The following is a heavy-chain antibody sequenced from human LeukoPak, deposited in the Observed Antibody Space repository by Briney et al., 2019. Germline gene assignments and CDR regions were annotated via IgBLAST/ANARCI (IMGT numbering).Heavy chain of an antibody. CDR1: GFTFSSYD. CDR2: ISYDRSNK. V-gene: IGHV3-30*03. J-gene: IGHJ4*02. Sequence: GGSLRLSCAASGFTFSSYDMHWVRQAPGKGLEWVAVISYDRSNKKYADSVKGRFTTSRDNSKNTLYLQMNSLRAEDTAVYYSARGSKWFGELIRRGDYYYDYWGQGTLVTVSS. D-gene: IGHD3-10*01. CDR3: ARGSKWFGELIRRGDYYYDY.